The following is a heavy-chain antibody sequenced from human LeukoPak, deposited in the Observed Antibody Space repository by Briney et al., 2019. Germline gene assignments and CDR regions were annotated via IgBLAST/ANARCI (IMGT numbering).Heavy chain of an antibody. Sequence: GGSLRLSCAASGFTFSSYWMHWVRQAPGKGLVWVSRINSDGSSTSYADSVKGRFTISRDNAKNTLYLQMNSLRAEDTAMYYCARDFFWSGYYVDYWGQGTLVTVSS. CDR2: INSDGSST. J-gene: IGHJ4*02. CDR1: GFTFSSYW. V-gene: IGHV3-74*01. D-gene: IGHD3-3*01. CDR3: ARDFFWSGYYVDY.